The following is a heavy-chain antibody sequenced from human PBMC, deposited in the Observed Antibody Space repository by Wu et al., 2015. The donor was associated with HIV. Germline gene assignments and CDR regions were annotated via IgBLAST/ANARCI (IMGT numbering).Heavy chain of an antibody. Sequence: QVQLVQSGAEVTKPGASVKVSCGTSGYTFTNYYIHRVRQAPGHGLEWMAWINPSGGATIYAETFEGRVTITTDTSMKTVYMELESLTSGDTAMYFCARDATPITTEFDYWGQGTLITVSS. J-gene: IGHJ4*02. CDR2: INPSGGAT. CDR3: ARDATPITTEFDY. CDR1: GYTFTNYY. V-gene: IGHV1-2*02. D-gene: IGHD4-11*01.